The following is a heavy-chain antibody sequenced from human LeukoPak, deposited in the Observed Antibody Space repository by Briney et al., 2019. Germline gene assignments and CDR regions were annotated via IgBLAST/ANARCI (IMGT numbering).Heavy chain of an antibody. CDR1: GFTFSSYW. CDR3: ARDPIVVVNQFDY. CDR2: IKQDGSEK. J-gene: IGHJ4*02. D-gene: IGHD3-22*01. Sequence: PGGSLRLSCAASGFTFSSYWMSWVRQAPGKGLGWVANIKQDGSEKYYVDSVKGRFTISRDNAKNSLYLQMNSLRAEDTAVYYCARDPIVVVNQFDYWGQGTLVTVSS. V-gene: IGHV3-7*01.